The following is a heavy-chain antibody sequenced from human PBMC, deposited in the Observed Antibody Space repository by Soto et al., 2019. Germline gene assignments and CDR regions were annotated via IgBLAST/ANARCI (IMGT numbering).Heavy chain of an antibody. Sequence: LRLSCAASVFTFSSYAMHWVRQAPGKGLEWVAVISYDGSNKYYADSVKGRFTISRDNSKNTLYLQMNSLRAEDTAVYYCVREGPYYYGMDVWGQGTTVTVSS. V-gene: IGHV3-30-3*01. CDR2: ISYDGSNK. CDR1: VFTFSSYA. CDR3: VREGPYYYGMDV. J-gene: IGHJ6*02.